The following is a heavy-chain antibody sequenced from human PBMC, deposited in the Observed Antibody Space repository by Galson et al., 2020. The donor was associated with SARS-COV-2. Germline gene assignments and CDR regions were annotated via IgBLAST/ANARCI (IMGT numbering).Heavy chain of an antibody. D-gene: IGHD5-18*01. CDR3: ARGDTGYNLGMDV. V-gene: IGHV3-53*01. CDR2: IYSGGST. CDR1: GLTVSSNY. Sequence: GESLKISCAASGLTVSSNYMTWVRQAPGKGLEWVSVIYSGGSTFYADSVRGRFTISRDKSKNTLYLQMNSLRAEDTAVYYGARGDTGYNLGMDVWGQGTTVTVSS. J-gene: IGHJ6*02.